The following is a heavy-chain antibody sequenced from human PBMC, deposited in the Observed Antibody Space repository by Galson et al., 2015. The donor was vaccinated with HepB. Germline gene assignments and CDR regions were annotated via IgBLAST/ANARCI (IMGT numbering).Heavy chain of an antibody. D-gene: IGHD2-15*01. CDR3: ARGAPTYCSGGSCYNNWFDP. J-gene: IGHJ5*02. CDR1: GYTFTGYY. CDR2: INPNSGGT. V-gene: IGHV1-2*05. Sequence: SVTVSCKASGYTFTGYYMHWVRQAPGQGLEWMGRINPNSGGTNYAQKFQGRVTMTRDTSISTAYMELSRLRSDDTVVYYCARGAPTYCSGGSCYNNWFDPWGQGTLVTVSS.